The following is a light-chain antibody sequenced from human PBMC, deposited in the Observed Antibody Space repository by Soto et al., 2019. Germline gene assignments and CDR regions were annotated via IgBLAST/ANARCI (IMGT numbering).Light chain of an antibody. J-gene: IGKJ4*01. CDR1: QNVARNY. Sequence: EIVLTQSPGTLSLSPGESATLACRAIQNVARNYLACCHQGPGQAPRRLIYDASTRATGIPDRFSGSGSGKNFTLTISRLEPGDFGGYFCQQYAKVPLAFGGGTKVDI. CDR3: QQYAKVPLA. CDR2: DAS. V-gene: IGKV3-20*01.